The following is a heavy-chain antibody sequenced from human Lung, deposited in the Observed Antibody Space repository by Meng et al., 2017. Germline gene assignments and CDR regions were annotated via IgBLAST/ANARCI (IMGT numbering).Heavy chain of an antibody. CDR1: GGSISGYF. V-gene: IGHV4-4*07. Sequence: QVQLKGSGPGLVKPSETLSLTCDVSGGSISGYFWTWIRQPAGKGLDWIGRVYSSGSANYNPSLKSRVTMSVDRSKNQFSLQLTSVTAADTAVYYCARGVGSLDFWGQGALVTVFS. J-gene: IGHJ4*02. D-gene: IGHD5/OR15-5a*01. CDR2: VYSSGSA. CDR3: ARGVGSLDF.